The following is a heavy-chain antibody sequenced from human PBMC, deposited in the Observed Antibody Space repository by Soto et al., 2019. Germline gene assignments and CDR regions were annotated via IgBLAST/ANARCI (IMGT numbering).Heavy chain of an antibody. Sequence: QVQLQQSGPGLVQPSQTLSLTCAISGDSVSSKSAAWNWIRQSPSRGLEWLGRTYYRSKWSTDYAVSLKGRITVNPDTSKNQFSLQLNSVTPEDTAVYYCARALAGSYDYWGQGTLVTVSS. D-gene: IGHD1-26*01. CDR2: TYYRSKWST. CDR3: ARALAGSYDY. CDR1: GDSVSSKSAA. J-gene: IGHJ4*02. V-gene: IGHV6-1*01.